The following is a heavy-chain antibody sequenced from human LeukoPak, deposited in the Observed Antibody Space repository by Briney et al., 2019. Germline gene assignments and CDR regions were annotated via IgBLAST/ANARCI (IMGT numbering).Heavy chain of an antibody. J-gene: IGHJ4*02. CDR1: GFTVSSNY. V-gene: IGHV3-66*01. Sequence: PGGSLRLSCAASGFTVSSNYMSWVRQPPGKGLEWDSVIYSAGSTYYADYVKGRLTLSRDNSKNTLYLQMNSLRAEDTAVYYCTRDSSGYDLGDYWGQGTLVTVSS. CDR2: IYSAGST. D-gene: IGHD5-12*01. CDR3: TRDSSGYDLGDY.